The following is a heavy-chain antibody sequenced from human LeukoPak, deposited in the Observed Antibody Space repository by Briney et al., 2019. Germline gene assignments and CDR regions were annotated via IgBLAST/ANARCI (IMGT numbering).Heavy chain of an antibody. J-gene: IGHJ4*02. Sequence: SETLSLTCTVSGGSISSYYWSWIRQPPGKGLEWIGYIYYSGSTNYNPSLKSRVTISVDTSKNQFSLKLSSVTAADTAVYYCARYSAAAGFSKHPETTKKNDYWGQGTLVTVSS. CDR2: IYYSGST. D-gene: IGHD6-13*01. CDR3: ARYSAAAGFSKHPETTKKNDY. CDR1: GGSISSYY. V-gene: IGHV4-59*01.